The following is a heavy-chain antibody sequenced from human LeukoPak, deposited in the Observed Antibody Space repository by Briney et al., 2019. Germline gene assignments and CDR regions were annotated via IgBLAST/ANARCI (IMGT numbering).Heavy chain of an antibody. V-gene: IGHV3-33*01. Sequence: GGSLRLSCAASGFTFSSYGMRWVRQAPGKGLEWVAVIWYDGSNKYYADSVKGRFTISRDNSNNTLYLKMNSLRAEDTAVYYCARDLLDVVVVPAAIIRPTPTDFGMDVWGQGTTVTVSS. CDR3: ARDLLDVVVVPAAIIRPTPTDFGMDV. CDR1: GFTFSSYG. CDR2: IWYDGSNK. J-gene: IGHJ6*02. D-gene: IGHD2-2*01.